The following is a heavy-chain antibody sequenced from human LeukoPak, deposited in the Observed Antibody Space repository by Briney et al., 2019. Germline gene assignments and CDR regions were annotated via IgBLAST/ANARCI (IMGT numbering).Heavy chain of an antibody. J-gene: IGHJ5*02. V-gene: IGHV4-61*01. CDR2: IYYSGST. CDR3: ARVALNWFDP. Sequence: PSETLSLTYTVSGGSVSSGSYYWSWIRQPPGKGLEWIGYIYYSGSTNYNPSLKSRVTISVDTSKNQFSLKLSSVTAADTAVYYCARVALNWFDPWGQGTLVTVSS. CDR1: GGSVSSGSYY.